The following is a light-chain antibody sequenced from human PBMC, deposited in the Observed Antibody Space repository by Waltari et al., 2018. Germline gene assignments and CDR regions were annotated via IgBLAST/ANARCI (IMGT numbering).Light chain of an antibody. J-gene: IGLJ3*02. CDR2: DVS. Sequence: QSALTQPASVSRSPGQSITISCTGTTSDLGGYNYVSWYQQHPGKAPKLMIYDVSSRPSGVSNRFSGSKSGNTASLIISGLQAEDEADYYCSSFTSSSTWVFGGGTKLTVL. CDR3: SSFTSSSTWV. V-gene: IGLV2-14*01. CDR1: TSDLGGYNY.